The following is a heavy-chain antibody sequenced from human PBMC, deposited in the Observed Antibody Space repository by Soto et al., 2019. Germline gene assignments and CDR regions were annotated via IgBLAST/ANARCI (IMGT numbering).Heavy chain of an antibody. D-gene: IGHD5-18*01. J-gene: IGHJ5*02. CDR3: ARDMGYSYGYGYNWFDP. CDR2: ISSSSSTI. CDR1: GFTFSSYS. V-gene: IGHV3-48*02. Sequence: SGGSLRLSCAASGFTFSSYSMNWVRQAPGKGLEWVSYISSSSSTIYYADSVKGRFTISRDNAKNSLYLQMNSLRDEDTAVYYCARDMGYSYGYGYNWFDPWGQGTLVTVSS.